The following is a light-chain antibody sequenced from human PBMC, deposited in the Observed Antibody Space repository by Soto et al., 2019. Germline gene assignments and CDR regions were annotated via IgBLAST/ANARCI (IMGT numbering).Light chain of an antibody. CDR2: GAY. J-gene: IGKJ4*01. V-gene: IGKV3-20*01. CDR1: QSVPGSH. Sequence: EIALTHAPVTRSLSHVERGTLSFSASQSVPGSHLAWYQQKPGQSPRLILYGAYTRATGIKDRFSGSGSGTDFTLTISRVEPEDFAVFYCKNYGSSQLNFGGGHKVAIK. CDR3: KNYGSSQLN.